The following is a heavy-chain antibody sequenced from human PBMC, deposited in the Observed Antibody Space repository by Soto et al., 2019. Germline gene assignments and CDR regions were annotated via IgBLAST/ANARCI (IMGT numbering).Heavy chain of an antibody. CDR2: IYYSGTT. CDR1: GDSITSNSYF. Sequence: PSETLSLTCTVSGDSITSNSYFWAWIRQPPGKGLEWIGSIYYSGTTYYNASLKSRVTLSVDTSKNQFSLKLSSVTAADTAVYYCARDNGYSYGYTLDHWGQGTLVTVSS. J-gene: IGHJ4*02. V-gene: IGHV4-39*07. CDR3: ARDNGYSYGYTLDH. D-gene: IGHD5-18*01.